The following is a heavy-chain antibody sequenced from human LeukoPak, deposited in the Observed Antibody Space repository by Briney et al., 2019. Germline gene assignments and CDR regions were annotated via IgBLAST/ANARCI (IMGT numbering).Heavy chain of an antibody. Sequence: GGSLRLSCAASGFTFRNDWMYWVRQVPGKGLVWVSLIKSDGSSTSYADSVKGRFTISRDNAKNTLYLQMNSLRAEDTAVYYCVGLYDSGYWGQGTLVTVSS. CDR1: GFTFRNDW. CDR3: VGLYDSGY. J-gene: IGHJ4*02. CDR2: IKSDGSST. V-gene: IGHV3-74*01. D-gene: IGHD3-22*01.